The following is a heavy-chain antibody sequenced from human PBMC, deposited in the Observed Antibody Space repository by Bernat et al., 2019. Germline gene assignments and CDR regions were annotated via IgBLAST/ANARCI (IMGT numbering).Heavy chain of an antibody. V-gene: IGHV3-7*03. CDR1: GFTFSSYW. Sequence: EVQLVESGGGLVQPGGSLRLSCAASGFTFSSYWMSWVHQAPGKGLEWVANIKQDGSEKYYVDSVKGRFTISRDNAKNSLYLQMNSLRAEDTAVYYCASEEYQLLSYFDYWGQGTLVTVSS. J-gene: IGHJ4*02. D-gene: IGHD2-2*01. CDR2: IKQDGSEK. CDR3: ASEEYQLLSYFDY.